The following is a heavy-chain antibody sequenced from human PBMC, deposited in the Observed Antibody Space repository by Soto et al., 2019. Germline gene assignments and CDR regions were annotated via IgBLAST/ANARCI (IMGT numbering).Heavy chain of an antibody. J-gene: IGHJ5*02. CDR2: ISYDGSNK. V-gene: IGHV3-30*18. Sequence: QVQLVESGGGVVQPGRSLRLSCAASGFTFSSYGMHWVRQAPGKGLEWVAVISYDGSNKYYADSVKGRFTISRDNSKNTLYRKMNSLRAEDRAVYYWANDPPVAGHLRGWFDPGAQGPLVTVPS. CDR3: ANDPPVAGHLRGWFDP. D-gene: IGHD2-15*01. CDR1: GFTFSSYG.